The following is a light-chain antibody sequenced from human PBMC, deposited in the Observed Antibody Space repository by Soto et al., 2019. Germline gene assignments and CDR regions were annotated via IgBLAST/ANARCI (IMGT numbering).Light chain of an antibody. V-gene: IGKV3-15*01. J-gene: IGKJ3*01. CDR2: GAS. CDR1: QSVSDN. Sequence: EMVMTQSPATLSVSPGESVTLSCRASQSVSDNLAWYQQKPGQAPRLLIYGASTRASGLPARFSGSGSGTEFTLTISSLQSEDFAVYYCQQYNNWPLTFGPGTKVDIK. CDR3: QQYNNWPLT.